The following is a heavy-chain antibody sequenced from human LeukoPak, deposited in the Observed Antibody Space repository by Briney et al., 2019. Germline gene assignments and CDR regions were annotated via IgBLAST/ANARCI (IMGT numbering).Heavy chain of an antibody. V-gene: IGHV3-53*01. CDR2: IYSDNT. Sequence: GGSLRLSCTVSGFTVSSNSMSWVRQAPGKGLEWVSFIYSDNTHYSDSVKGRFTISRDNSKNTLYLQMNSLRAEDTAVYYCARVTSQQYNWFDPWGQGTLVTVSS. J-gene: IGHJ5*02. D-gene: IGHD3-10*01. CDR1: GFTVSSNS. CDR3: ARVTSQQYNWFDP.